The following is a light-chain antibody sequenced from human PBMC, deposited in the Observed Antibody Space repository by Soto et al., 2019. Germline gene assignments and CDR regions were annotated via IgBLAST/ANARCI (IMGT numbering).Light chain of an antibody. J-gene: IGLJ1*01. CDR1: SGDVGNYNL. CDR3: CSYVGSSTSYV. Sequence: QSVLTQPASVSGSPGQSITISCTGPSGDVGNYNLVSWYQQHPGKAPKLMIYEVNKWPSGVSNRFSGSKSGNTASLTISGLQAEDEADYYCCSYVGSSTSYVFGTGTKVTVL. V-gene: IGLV2-23*02. CDR2: EVN.